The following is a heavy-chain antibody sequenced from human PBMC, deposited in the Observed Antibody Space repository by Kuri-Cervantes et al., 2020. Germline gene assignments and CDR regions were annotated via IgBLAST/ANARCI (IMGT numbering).Heavy chain of an antibody. Sequence: GESLKISCVASGFTFRTYWLTWVRQAPGKGLEWVANINQDGSERYYVDSMKGRITVSRDNAKNSLSLQMNSLRAEDTAVYYCARDYSSTSGKHFDYWGQGTLVTVSS. D-gene: IGHD6-6*01. CDR1: GFTFRTYW. V-gene: IGHV3-7*01. CDR3: ARDYSSTSGKHFDY. J-gene: IGHJ4*02. CDR2: INQDGSER.